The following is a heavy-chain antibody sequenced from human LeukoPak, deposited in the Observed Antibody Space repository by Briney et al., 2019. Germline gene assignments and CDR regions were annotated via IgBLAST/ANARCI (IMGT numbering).Heavy chain of an antibody. CDR1: GDSVSSNSAA. Sequence: SQTLSLTCAISGDSVSSNSAALHCLRQSPSRGLEWLGRTYYRSKWYNDYAVSVNSRISINPDTSKNQFSLQLNSVTPEDTAVYYSAREAAGFTYWGQGALVTVSS. J-gene: IGHJ4*02. V-gene: IGHV6-1*01. D-gene: IGHD6-13*01. CDR2: TYYRSKWYN. CDR3: AREAAGFTY.